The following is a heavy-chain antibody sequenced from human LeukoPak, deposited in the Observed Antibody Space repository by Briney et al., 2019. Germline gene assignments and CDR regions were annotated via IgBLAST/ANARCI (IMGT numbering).Heavy chain of an antibody. CDR2: IYYSGST. J-gene: IGHJ5*02. V-gene: IGHV4-31*03. CDR3: VRTIFGVVNGFDP. Sequence: PSETLSLTCTVSGGSISSGGYYWSWIRQHPGKGLEWIGYIYYSGSTYYNPSLKSRVTISVDTSKNQLSLKLSSVTAADTAVYYCVRTIFGVVNGFDPWGQGTLVTVSS. D-gene: IGHD3-3*01. CDR1: GGSISSGGYY.